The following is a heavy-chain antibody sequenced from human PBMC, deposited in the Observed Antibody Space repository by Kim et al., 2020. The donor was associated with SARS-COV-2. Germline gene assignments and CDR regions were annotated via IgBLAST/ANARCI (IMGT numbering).Heavy chain of an antibody. Sequence: NPTLKNRVTISVDTSNTRFSLKLSSVTAADTAVYYCARYSLRGDSYFDYWGQGTLVTVSS. V-gene: IGHV4-59*01. D-gene: IGHD5-12*01. J-gene: IGHJ4*02. CDR3: ARYSLRGDSYFDY.